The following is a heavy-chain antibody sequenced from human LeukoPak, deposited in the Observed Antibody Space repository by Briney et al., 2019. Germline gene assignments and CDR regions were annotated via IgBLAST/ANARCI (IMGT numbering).Heavy chain of an antibody. D-gene: IGHD6-13*01. Sequence: ASVKVSCKASGYTFTGYGISWVRQAPGQGLEWMGWISAYNGNTNYAQKLQGRVTMTTDTSTSTAYMELRSLRSDDTAVYYCARDQTMSFWVGSSWYYFDYWGQGTLVTVSS. CDR2: ISAYNGNT. J-gene: IGHJ4*02. CDR1: GYTFTGYG. CDR3: ARDQTMSFWVGSSWYYFDY. V-gene: IGHV1-18*01.